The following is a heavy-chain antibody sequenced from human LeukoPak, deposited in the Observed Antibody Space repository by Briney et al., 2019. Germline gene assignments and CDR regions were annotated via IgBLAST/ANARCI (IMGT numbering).Heavy chain of an antibody. Sequence: KPSETLSLTCTVSGGSISSYYWSWIRQPPGKGLEWIGYIYYSGSTNYNPSLKSRVTISVDTSKNQFSLKLSSVTAADTAVYYCAGLKGDSSGYLFDYWGQGTLVTVSS. CDR1: GGSISSYY. D-gene: IGHD3-22*01. J-gene: IGHJ4*02. V-gene: IGHV4-59*01. CDR3: AGLKGDSSGYLFDY. CDR2: IYYSGST.